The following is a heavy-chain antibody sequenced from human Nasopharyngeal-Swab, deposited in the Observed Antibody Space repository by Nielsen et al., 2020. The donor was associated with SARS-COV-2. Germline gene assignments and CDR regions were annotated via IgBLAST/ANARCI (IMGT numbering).Heavy chain of an antibody. J-gene: IGHJ4*02. CDR1: GFTFSNYA. Sequence: GESLKISCVASGFTFSNYAMNWVRQAPGKRLEWVSVIGGDGGSTYYADSVKGRFTISRDNSKSTLYLQMNSLRAEDTAVYYCAKEDVETALGPFDYWGQGAQVTVSS. V-gene: IGHV3-23*01. CDR3: AKEDVETALGPFDY. D-gene: IGHD5-18*01. CDR2: IGGDGGST.